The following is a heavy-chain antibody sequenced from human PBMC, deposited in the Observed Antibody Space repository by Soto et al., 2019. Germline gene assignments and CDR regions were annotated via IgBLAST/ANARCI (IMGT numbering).Heavy chain of an antibody. CDR2: INPNSGGT. CDR1: GYTSTGYY. V-gene: IGHV1-2*04. Sequence: ASVKVSCKASGYTSTGYYMHWVRQAPGQGLEWMGWINPNSGGTNYAQKFQGWVTMTRDTSISTAYMELSRLRSDDTAVYYCARGPHGYYYYGMDVWGQGTTVTVSS. J-gene: IGHJ6*02. CDR3: ARGPHGYYYYGMDV.